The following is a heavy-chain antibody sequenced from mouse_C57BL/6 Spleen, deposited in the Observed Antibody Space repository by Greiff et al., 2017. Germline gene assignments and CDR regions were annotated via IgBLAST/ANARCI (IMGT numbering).Heavy chain of an antibody. Sequence: VQLQQSGAELARPGASVKLSCTASGYTFTSYGISWVKQRTGQGLEWIGEIYPRSGNTYYNEKFKGKATLTADKSSSAAYMELRSLTSEDSAVYFCAYSNYWYFDDWGTGTTVTVSS. D-gene: IGHD2-5*01. J-gene: IGHJ1*03. CDR2: IYPRSGNT. V-gene: IGHV1-81*01. CDR1: GYTFTSYG. CDR3: AYSNYWYFDD.